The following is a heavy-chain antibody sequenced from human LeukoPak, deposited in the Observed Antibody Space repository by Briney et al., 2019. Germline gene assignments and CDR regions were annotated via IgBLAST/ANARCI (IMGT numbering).Heavy chain of an antibody. Sequence: GGSLRLSCAASGFTFSSYSMNWVRQSPGKGLEWVSSISSSSYIYYADSVKGRFTISRDNAKNSLYLQMNSLRAEDTAVYYCARDSRYCSGGSCPFFDYWGQGTLVTVSS. CDR3: ARDSRYCSGGSCPFFDY. D-gene: IGHD2-15*01. CDR2: ISSSSYI. CDR1: GFTFSSYS. J-gene: IGHJ4*02. V-gene: IGHV3-21*01.